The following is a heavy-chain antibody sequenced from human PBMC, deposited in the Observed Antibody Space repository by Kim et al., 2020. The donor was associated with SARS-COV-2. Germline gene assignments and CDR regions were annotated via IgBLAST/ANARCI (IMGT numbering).Heavy chain of an antibody. Sequence: GGSLRLSCAASGFTFSSYAMHWVRQAPGKGLEWVAVISYDGSNKYYADSVKGRFTISRDNSKNTLYLQMNSLRAEDTAVYYCARDLRWLRPREGGFDYWGQGTLVTVSS. CDR3: ARDLRWLRPREGGFDY. D-gene: IGHD5-12*01. J-gene: IGHJ4*02. CDR2: ISYDGSNK. V-gene: IGHV3-30*04. CDR1: GFTFSSYA.